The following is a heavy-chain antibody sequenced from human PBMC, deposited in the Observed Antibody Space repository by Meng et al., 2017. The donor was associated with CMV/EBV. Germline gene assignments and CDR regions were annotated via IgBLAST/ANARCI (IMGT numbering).Heavy chain of an antibody. CDR3: ARGVIVGATGWFDP. Sequence: KASGYTFTSYDINWVRQATGQGLEWMGWMNPNSGNTGYAQKFQGRVTMTRNTSISTAYMEPSSLRSEDTAVYYCARGVIVGATGWFDPWGQGTLVTVSS. CDR2: MNPNSGNT. J-gene: IGHJ5*02. D-gene: IGHD1-26*01. V-gene: IGHV1-8*01. CDR1: GYTFTSYD.